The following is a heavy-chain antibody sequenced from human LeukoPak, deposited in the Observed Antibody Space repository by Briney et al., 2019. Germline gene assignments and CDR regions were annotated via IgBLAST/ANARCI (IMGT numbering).Heavy chain of an antibody. J-gene: IGHJ6*02. CDR2: ISYDGSNK. D-gene: IGHD4-23*01. CDR3: AREWDYGGNEYGMDV. CDR1: GFTFSSYA. V-gene: IGHV3-30-3*01. Sequence: GRSLRLSCAASGFTFSSYAMHWVRQAPGKGLEWVAVISYDGSNKYYADSVKGRFTISRDNSKNTLYLQMNSLRAEDTAVYYCAREWDYGGNEYGMDVWGQGTTVTVSS.